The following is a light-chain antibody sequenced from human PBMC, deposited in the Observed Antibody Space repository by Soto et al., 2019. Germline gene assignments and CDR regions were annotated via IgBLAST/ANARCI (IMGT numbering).Light chain of an antibody. CDR2: EVT. CDR1: SSDVGDYNY. V-gene: IGLV2-14*01. CDR3: SSYTSSSTQV. Sequence: QSALTQPASVSGSPGQSITISCTGTSSDVGDYNYVSWYQQHPDKAPKLMIFEVTNRPSGVSNRFSGSKSGTTASLTISGLQAEDEADYYCSSYTSSSTQVFGGGTQLTVL. J-gene: IGLJ2*01.